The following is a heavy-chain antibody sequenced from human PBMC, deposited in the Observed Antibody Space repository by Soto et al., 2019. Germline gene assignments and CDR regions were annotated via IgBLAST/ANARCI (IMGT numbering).Heavy chain of an antibody. J-gene: IGHJ6*03. V-gene: IGHV3-33*01. CDR2: IWYDGSNK. Sequence: QVQLVESGGGVVQPGGSLRLSCAASGFTFSTYGMNWVRQAPGKGLEWVAIIWYDGSNKYYADSVKGRFTISRDNSKNPLFLKLNDLRAEDTAVYYCATDGNAHYMDFWGPGTRVTVSS. CDR1: GFTFSTYG. CDR3: ATDGNAHYMDF.